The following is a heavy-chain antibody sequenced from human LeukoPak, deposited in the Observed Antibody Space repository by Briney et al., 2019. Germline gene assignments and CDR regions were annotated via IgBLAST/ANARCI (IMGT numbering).Heavy chain of an antibody. CDR2: INPSGGST. CDR1: GYTFTSYY. Sequence: ASVKVSCKASGYTFTSYYMHWVRQAPGQGLEWMGIINPSGGSTSHAQKFQGRVTMTRDTSTSTVYMELSSLRSEDTAVYYCARDLPDPYLGIGIPDDYWGQGTLVTVSS. D-gene: IGHD7-27*01. V-gene: IGHV1-46*01. CDR3: ARDLPDPYLGIGIPDDY. J-gene: IGHJ4*02.